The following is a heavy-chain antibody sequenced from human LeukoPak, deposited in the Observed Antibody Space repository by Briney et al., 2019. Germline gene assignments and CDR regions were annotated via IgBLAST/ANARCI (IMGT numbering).Heavy chain of an antibody. CDR3: AREGPPYYDFWSVEVYYYYYMDV. CDR2: INHSGST. V-gene: IGHV4-34*01. CDR1: GGSFSGYY. Sequence: SETLSLTCAVYGGSFSGYYWSWIRQPPGKGLEWIWEINHSGSTNYNPSLKSRVTISVDTSKNQFSLKLSSVTAADTAVYYCAREGPPYYDFWSVEVYYYYYMDVWGKGTTVTVSS. J-gene: IGHJ6*03. D-gene: IGHD3-3*01.